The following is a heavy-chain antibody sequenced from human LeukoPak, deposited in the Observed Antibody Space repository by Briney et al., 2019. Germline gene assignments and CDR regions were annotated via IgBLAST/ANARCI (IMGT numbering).Heavy chain of an antibody. CDR3: AKDYSYYDSSGYSPLDFQH. CDR2: IWYDGSNK. J-gene: IGHJ1*01. Sequence: GGSLRLSCAASGFTFSSYGMHWVRQAPGKGLEGVAVIWYDGSNKYYADSVKGRFTISRDNSKNTLYLQMNSLRAEDTAVYYCAKDYSYYDSSGYSPLDFQHWGQGTLVTVSS. D-gene: IGHD3-22*01. V-gene: IGHV3-33*06. CDR1: GFTFSSYG.